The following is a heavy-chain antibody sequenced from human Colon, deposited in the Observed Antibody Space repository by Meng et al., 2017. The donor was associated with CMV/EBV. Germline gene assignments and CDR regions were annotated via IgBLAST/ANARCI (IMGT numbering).Heavy chain of an antibody. CDR1: GFTLNSPFSTFS. CDR3: AKDLLDIVVVPAAIWVFGGVDY. V-gene: IGHV3-30*02. D-gene: IGHD2-2*03. J-gene: IGHJ4*02. Sequence: GGSLRLSCAASGFTLNSPFSTFSFNWVRQAPGKGLEWVAFIRYDGSNKYYADSVKGRFTISRDNSKNTLYLQMNSLRAEDTAVYYCAKDLLDIVVVPAAIWVFGGVDYWGQGTLVTVSS. CDR2: IRYDGSNK.